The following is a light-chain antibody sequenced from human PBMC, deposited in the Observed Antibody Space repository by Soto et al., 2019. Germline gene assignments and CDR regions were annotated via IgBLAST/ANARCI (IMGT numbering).Light chain of an antibody. J-gene: IGKJ1*01. CDR1: QTISSW. Sequence: DIQMTQSPSTLSGSVGDRVTITCRASQTISSWLAWYQQKPGKAPRLLIYKASTLKSGVPSRFSGSGSGTEFTLTISSLQPDDFATYYCQQYNLYSTFGQGTKVDIK. CDR2: KAS. CDR3: QQYNLYST. V-gene: IGKV1-5*03.